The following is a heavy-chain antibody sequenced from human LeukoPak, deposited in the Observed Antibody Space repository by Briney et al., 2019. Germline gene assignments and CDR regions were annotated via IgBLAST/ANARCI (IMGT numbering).Heavy chain of an antibody. CDR2: ITSTGDDI. CDR3: ASDIVATSGDF. Sequence: GGSLRLSCAASGFTFSDYYMSWIREAPGKGLEWVAYITSTGDDIYYADSVKGRFTISKDNAKNALFLRMNSLRVEDTATYYCASDIVATSGDFWGQGTLVSVSS. CDR1: GFTFSDYY. D-gene: IGHD5-12*01. V-gene: IGHV3-11*01. J-gene: IGHJ4*02.